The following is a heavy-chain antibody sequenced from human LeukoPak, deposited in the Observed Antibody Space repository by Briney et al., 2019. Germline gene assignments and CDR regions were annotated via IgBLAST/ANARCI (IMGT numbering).Heavy chain of an antibody. D-gene: IGHD1-26*01. Sequence: SETLSLTCTVSGGSISSGGFYWSWIRQLPGKGLEWIGYIYHSGRTYYNPSLKSRVTISVDTSKNQFSLRLTSVTAADTAVYYCARDNQVGAADYWGQGTLVTVSS. CDR3: ARDNQVGAADY. CDR1: GGSISSGGFY. V-gene: IGHV4-30-2*01. CDR2: IYHSGRT. J-gene: IGHJ4*02.